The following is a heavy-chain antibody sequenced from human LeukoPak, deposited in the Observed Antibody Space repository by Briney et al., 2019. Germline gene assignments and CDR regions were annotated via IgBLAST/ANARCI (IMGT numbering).Heavy chain of an antibody. CDR3: ARGAERYDFWSGYYKDWFDP. CDR2: SYTSGST. J-gene: IGHJ5*02. CDR1: GGSKSSYY. V-gene: IGHV4-4*07. Sequence: SETLTLTCTVSGGSKSSYYWSWIRQPAGKGLEWIGRSYTSGSTNYNPSLKSRVTMSVDTSKNQFSLKLSSVTAADTAVYYCARGAERYDFWSGYYKDWFDPWGQGTLVTVSS. D-gene: IGHD3-3*01.